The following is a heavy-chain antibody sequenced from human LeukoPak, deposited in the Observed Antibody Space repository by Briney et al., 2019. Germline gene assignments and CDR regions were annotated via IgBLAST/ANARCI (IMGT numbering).Heavy chain of an antibody. V-gene: IGHV4-59*08. CDR3: ARQDVVVITAATYYYGMDV. D-gene: IGHD2-2*01. CDR2: IYYSGST. Sequence: SETLSLTCTVSGGSISSYYWNWIRQPPGKGLEWIGYIYYSGSTNYNPSLKSRVTISVDTSKNQFSLKLSSVTAAGTAVYYCARQDVVVITAATYYYGMDVWGQGTTVTVSS. J-gene: IGHJ6*02. CDR1: GGSISSYY.